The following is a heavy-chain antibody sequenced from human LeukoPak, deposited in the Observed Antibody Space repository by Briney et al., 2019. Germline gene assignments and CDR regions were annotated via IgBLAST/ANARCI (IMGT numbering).Heavy chain of an antibody. Sequence: GGSLGLSCAASGFTFSSYAMSWVRQAPGKGLEWVSAISGSGGSTYYADSVKGRFTISRDNSKNTLYLQMNSLRAEDTAVYYCAKDEHQDIVVVPAASGYWGQGTLVTVSS. D-gene: IGHD2-2*01. CDR1: GFTFSSYA. V-gene: IGHV3-23*01. CDR3: AKDEHQDIVVVPAASGY. CDR2: ISGSGGST. J-gene: IGHJ4*02.